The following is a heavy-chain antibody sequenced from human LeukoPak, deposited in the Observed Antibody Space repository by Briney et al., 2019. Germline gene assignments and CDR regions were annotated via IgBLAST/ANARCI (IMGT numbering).Heavy chain of an antibody. J-gene: IGHJ3*02. CDR2: ISSSSTII. D-gene: IGHD3-16*01. CDR3: GASRQYVGAFDI. CDR1: GFTFSSYE. Sequence: AGGSLRLSCAASGFTFSSYELYWVRQAPGKGLEWISYISSSSTIIKYADSVRGRFTISRDDARVSLYLQMSSLRADDTAIYYCGASRQYVGAFDIWGQGTLVTVSS. V-gene: IGHV3-48*03.